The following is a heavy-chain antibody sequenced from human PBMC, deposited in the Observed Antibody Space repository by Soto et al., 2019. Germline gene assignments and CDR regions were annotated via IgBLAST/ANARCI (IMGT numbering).Heavy chain of an antibody. V-gene: IGHV4-34*01. D-gene: IGHD2-8*01. CDR1: GGCFSAYY. Sequence: SESLSLTCAVYGGCFSAYYWSWIRQPPGKGLEWIGEINHSGSTNYNPSLKSRVTISVDTSKNQFSLKLSSVTAADTAVYYCARGPEDIVLVPSSWFDPWGQGTLVTVSS. CDR3: ARGPEDIVLVPSSWFDP. J-gene: IGHJ5*02. CDR2: INHSGST.